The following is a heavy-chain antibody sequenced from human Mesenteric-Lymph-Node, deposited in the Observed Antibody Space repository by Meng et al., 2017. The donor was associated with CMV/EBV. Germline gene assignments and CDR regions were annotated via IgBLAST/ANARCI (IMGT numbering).Heavy chain of an antibody. J-gene: IGHJ4*02. D-gene: IGHD3-3*01. CDR3: GRDRDLEWFQIDY. Sequence: GESLKISCAASGFTFSSYAMSWVRQAPGKGLEWVSAISGSGGSTYYADSVKGRFTISRDNSKNTLYLQMNSLRAEDTAVYYCGRDRDLEWFQIDYWGQGMMVTVSS. CDR1: GFTFSSYA. V-gene: IGHV3-23*01. CDR2: ISGSGGST.